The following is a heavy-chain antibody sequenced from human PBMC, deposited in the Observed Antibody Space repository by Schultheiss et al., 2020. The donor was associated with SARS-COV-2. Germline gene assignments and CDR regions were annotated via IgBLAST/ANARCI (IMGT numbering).Heavy chain of an antibody. D-gene: IGHD4-17*01. CDR2: IWYDGSNK. CDR3: ARDPTLDYGDYDY. Sequence: GGSLRLSCAASGFTFSSYAMHWVRQAPGKGLEWVAVIWYDGSNKYYADSVKGRFTISRDNSKNTLYLQMNSLRAEDTAVYYCARDPTLDYGDYDYWGQGTLVTVSS. V-gene: IGHV3-33*08. J-gene: IGHJ4*02. CDR1: GFTFSSYA.